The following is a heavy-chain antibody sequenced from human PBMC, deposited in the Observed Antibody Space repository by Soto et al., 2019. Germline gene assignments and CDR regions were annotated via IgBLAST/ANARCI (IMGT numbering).Heavy chain of an antibody. CDR3: ARDLYYYGSGSYDQFFD. V-gene: IGHV3-66*01. CDR1: GFTVSTNY. Sequence: PGGSLRLSCAASGFTVSTNYMSWVRQAPGKGLEWVSVIYSGGSTYYADSVKGRFTISRDNSKNTLYLQMNSLRAEDTAVYYCARDLYYYGSGSYDQFFDWGQGTLVTVS. CDR2: IYSGGST. J-gene: IGHJ4*02. D-gene: IGHD3-10*01.